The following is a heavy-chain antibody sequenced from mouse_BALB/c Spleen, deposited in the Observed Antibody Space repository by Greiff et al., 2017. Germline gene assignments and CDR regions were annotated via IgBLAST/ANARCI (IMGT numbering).Heavy chain of an antibody. D-gene: IGHD4-1*02. CDR1: GFNIKDTY. CDR3: APTGGVVYAMDY. V-gene: IGHV14-3*02. J-gene: IGHJ4*01. CDR2: IDPANGNT. Sequence: VQLKESGAELVKPGASVKLSCTASGFNIKDTYMHWVKQRPEQGLEWIGRIDPANGNTKYDPKFQGKATITADTSSNTAYLQLSSLTSEDTAVYYCAPTGGVVYAMDYWGQGTSVTVSS.